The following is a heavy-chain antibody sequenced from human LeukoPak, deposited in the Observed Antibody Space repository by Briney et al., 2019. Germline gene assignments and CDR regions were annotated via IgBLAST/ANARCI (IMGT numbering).Heavy chain of an antibody. V-gene: IGHV4-34*01. D-gene: IGHD3-10*01. J-gene: IGHJ4*02. CDR3: ARHWRMWVRGAPLRGPFDY. Sequence: SETLSLTCAVYGGSLSGYYWSWIRQPPGKGLEWIGEINHSGSTNYNPSLKSRVTISVDTSKNQFSLKLSSVTAADTAVYYCARHWRMWVRGAPLRGPFDYWGQGTLVTVSS. CDR2: INHSGST. CDR1: GGSLSGYY.